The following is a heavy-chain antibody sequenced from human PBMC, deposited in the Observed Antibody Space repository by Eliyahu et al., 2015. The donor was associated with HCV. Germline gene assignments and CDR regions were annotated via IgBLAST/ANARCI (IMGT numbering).Heavy chain of an antibody. J-gene: IGHJ4*02. Sequence: QVQLVESGGGLVTPGGSLRLSCAASGFTFXDYYMRWIRPAPGEGLGXXSFISRTTTYTNYADXVKGRFTISRDNAKNSLYLQMDNLRADDTAVYYCARDRGVYGDACFDLWGQGTLVTVSS. V-gene: IGHV3-11*05. D-gene: IGHD4-17*01. CDR3: ARDRGVYGDACFDL. CDR2: ISRTTTYT. CDR1: GFTFXDYY.